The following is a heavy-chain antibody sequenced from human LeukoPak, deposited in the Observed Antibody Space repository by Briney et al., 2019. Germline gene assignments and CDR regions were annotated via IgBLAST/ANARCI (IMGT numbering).Heavy chain of an antibody. Sequence: SETLSLTCAVYGGSFSGYYWSWIRQPPGKGLEWIGEINHSGSTNYNPSPKSRVTISVDTSKNQFSLKLSSVTAADTAVYYCARVIAYYDFWSGPERPDYYYYMDVWGKGTTVTVSS. CDR3: ARVIAYYDFWSGPERPDYYYYMDV. D-gene: IGHD3-3*01. CDR2: INHSGST. J-gene: IGHJ6*03. CDR1: GGSFSGYY. V-gene: IGHV4-34*01.